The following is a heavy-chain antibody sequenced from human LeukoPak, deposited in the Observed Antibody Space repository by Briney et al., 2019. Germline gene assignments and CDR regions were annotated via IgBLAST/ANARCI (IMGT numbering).Heavy chain of an antibody. CDR1: GYTFTSYG. J-gene: IGHJ5*02. CDR2: ISAYNGST. D-gene: IGHD5-18*01. CDR3: ARDTGYTAMVTFDP. Sequence: ASVKVSFKASGYTFTSYGISWVRQAPGQGLEWMGWISAYNGSTNYAQKLQGRVTMTTDTSTSTAYMELRSLRSDDTAVYYCARDTGYTAMVTFDPWGQGTLVTVSS. V-gene: IGHV1-18*01.